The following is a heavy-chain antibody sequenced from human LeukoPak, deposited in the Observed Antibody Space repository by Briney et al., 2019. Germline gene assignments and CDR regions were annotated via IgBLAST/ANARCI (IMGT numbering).Heavy chain of an antibody. CDR2: IYKTGST. V-gene: IGHV4-39*07. Sequence: SETLSLTCTVSGGSISSTTYYWAWIRQPPGKGLEWIGSIYKTGSTNYSPSLKSRVFISVDTSNNQFSLKLSSVTAADTAVYYCARVGDYYYYYMDVWGKGTTVTVSS. D-gene: IGHD3-16*01. CDR3: ARVGDYYYYYMDV. J-gene: IGHJ6*03. CDR1: GGSISSTTYY.